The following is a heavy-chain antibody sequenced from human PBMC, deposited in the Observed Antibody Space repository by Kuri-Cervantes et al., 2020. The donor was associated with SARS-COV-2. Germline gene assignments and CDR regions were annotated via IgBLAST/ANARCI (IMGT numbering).Heavy chain of an antibody. CDR1: GFTFNTYS. D-gene: IGHD3-10*01. CDR3: ARDYGSGSRFDF. J-gene: IGHJ4*02. CDR2: ISSRSIYI. Sequence: LSLTCAASGFTFNTYSMDWVRHAPGKGLEWVSSISSRSIYIKYADSVKGRFTISRDDAKKSLYLQMNSLRAEDTAMYFCARDYGSGSRFDFWGQGSLVTVSS. V-gene: IGHV3-21*01.